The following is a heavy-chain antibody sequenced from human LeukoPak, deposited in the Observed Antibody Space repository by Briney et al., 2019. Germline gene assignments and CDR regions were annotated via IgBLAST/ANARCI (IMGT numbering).Heavy chain of an antibody. Sequence: GGSLRLSCAASGFTLSNYDMNWVRQAQGKGLEWVSSISTSSRYIYYKDSVRGRFTISRDDAKNSLYLEMNSLRAEDTAAYYCARADCSSSTCYLRRSWFDPWGQGTLVTVSS. CDR3: ARADCSSSTCYLRRSWFDP. V-gene: IGHV3-21*01. D-gene: IGHD2-2*01. J-gene: IGHJ5*02. CDR1: GFTLSNYD. CDR2: ISTSSRYI.